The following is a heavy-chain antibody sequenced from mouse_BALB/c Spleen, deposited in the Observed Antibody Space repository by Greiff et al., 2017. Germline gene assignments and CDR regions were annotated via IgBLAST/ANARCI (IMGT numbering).Heavy chain of an antibody. CDR3: ARPHYYGYVDY. CDR2: INPDSSTI. J-gene: IGHJ2*01. Sequence: EVQLQQSGGGLVQPGGSLKLSCAASGFDFSRYWMSWVRQAPGKGLEWIGEINPDSSTINYTPSLKDKFIISRDNAKNTLYLQMSKVRSEDTALYYCARPHYYGYVDYWGQGTTLTVSS. CDR1: GFDFSRYW. V-gene: IGHV4-1*02. D-gene: IGHD1-2*01.